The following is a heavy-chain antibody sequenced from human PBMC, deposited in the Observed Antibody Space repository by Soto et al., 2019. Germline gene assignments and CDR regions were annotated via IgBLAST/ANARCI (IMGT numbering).Heavy chain of an antibody. V-gene: IGHV4-39*01. CDR1: GGSISSSSYY. D-gene: IGHD6-13*01. Sequence: QLQLQESGPGLVKPSETLSLTCTVSGGSISSSSYYWGWIRQPPGKGPEWIGSIYYSGSTYYNPSLKSRVTISVDTSKNQFSLKLSSVTAADTAVYYCARRRRSGGMEDYYYGMDVWGQGTTVTVSS. CDR2: IYYSGST. J-gene: IGHJ6*02. CDR3: ARRRRSGGMEDYYYGMDV.